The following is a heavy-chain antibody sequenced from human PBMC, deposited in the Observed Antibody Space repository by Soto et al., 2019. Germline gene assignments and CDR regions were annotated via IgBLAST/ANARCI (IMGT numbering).Heavy chain of an antibody. Sequence: SETVSLTCTFSVYSISSGSYWAWIRQPPGKGPEWIASIYHGGTTFYNPSLKSRITISVDTSNNQFSLKLTSVTAADTAVYYCARVHVMVVDGSTFEYWGHGTLVSVSS. CDR3: ARVHVMVVDGSTFEY. V-gene: IGHV4-38-2*02. D-gene: IGHD6-19*01. CDR2: IYHGGTT. CDR1: VYSISSGSY. J-gene: IGHJ4*01.